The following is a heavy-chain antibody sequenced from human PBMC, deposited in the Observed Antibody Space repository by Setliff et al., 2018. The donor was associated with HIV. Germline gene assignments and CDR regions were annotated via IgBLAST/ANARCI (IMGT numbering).Heavy chain of an antibody. J-gene: IGHJ6*03. CDR3: ARRVAAAGPSYYYYYMDV. CDR2: IFNSVTT. CDR1: GGSINSHY. Sequence: SETLSLTCTVSGGSINSHYWSWIRQPPGQGLEWIGYIFNSVTTNYSPSLKSRAAISADTSKNQFSLKLRSVTAADTAVYYCARRVAAAGPSYYYYYMDVWGKGTTVTVSS. V-gene: IGHV4-59*08. D-gene: IGHD6-13*01.